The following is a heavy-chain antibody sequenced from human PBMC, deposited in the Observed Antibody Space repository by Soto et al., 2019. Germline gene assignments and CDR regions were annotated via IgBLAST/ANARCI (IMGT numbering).Heavy chain of an antibody. D-gene: IGHD6-19*01. Sequence: GASVKVSCKASGGTFSSYAISWVRQAPGQGLEWMGGIIPIFGTASYAQKFQGRVTITADESTSTAYMELSSLRSEDTAVYYCARDLSSGPVNWGQGTLVTVSS. CDR1: GGTFSSYA. CDR3: ARDLSSGPVN. J-gene: IGHJ4*02. CDR2: IIPIFGTA. V-gene: IGHV1-69*13.